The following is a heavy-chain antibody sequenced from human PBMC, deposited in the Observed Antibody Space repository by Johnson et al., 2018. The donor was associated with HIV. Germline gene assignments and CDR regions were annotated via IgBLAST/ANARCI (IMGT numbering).Heavy chain of an antibody. V-gene: IGHV3-7*05. J-gene: IGHJ3*02. CDR3: ARECSGGSCYPLDHDAFDI. D-gene: IGHD2-15*01. CDR1: GFTFSSYW. Sequence: MQLVESGGGLVQPGGSLRLSCAASGFTFSSYWMSWVRQAPGKGLEWVANIKQDGSEKYYVDSVKGRFTISRDNAKNSLYLQMNSLRVEDTALYHCARECSGGSCYPLDHDAFDIWGQGTMVTVSS. CDR2: IKQDGSEK.